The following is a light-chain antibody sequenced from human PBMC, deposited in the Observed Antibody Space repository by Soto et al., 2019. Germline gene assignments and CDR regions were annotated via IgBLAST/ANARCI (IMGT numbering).Light chain of an antibody. CDR2: FEGSGSH. CDR3: ETWDSNTRV. J-gene: IGLJ2*01. V-gene: IGLV4-60*02. Sequence: QPVLTQSSSASASLGSSVKLTCTLSSGHSGYIIAWHQQQAGKAPRYLMKFEGSGSHNRGSGVPDRFSGSSSGADRYLTISTLQFEDEADYYCETWDSNTRVFGGGTKLTVL. CDR1: SGHSGYI.